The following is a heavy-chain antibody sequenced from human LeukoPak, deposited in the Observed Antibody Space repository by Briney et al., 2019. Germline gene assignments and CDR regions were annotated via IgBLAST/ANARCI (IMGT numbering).Heavy chain of an antibody. D-gene: IGHD3-10*01. Sequence: GGSLRLSCAASGFTFSSYWMSWVRQAPGKGLEWVANIKQDGSEKYYVDSVKGRFTISRDNAKNSLYLQMNSLRAEDTAVYYCARLRGIIGGNLPDYWGQGTLVTVSS. V-gene: IGHV3-7*01. CDR1: GFTFSSYW. CDR3: ARLRGIIGGNLPDY. J-gene: IGHJ4*02. CDR2: IKQDGSEK.